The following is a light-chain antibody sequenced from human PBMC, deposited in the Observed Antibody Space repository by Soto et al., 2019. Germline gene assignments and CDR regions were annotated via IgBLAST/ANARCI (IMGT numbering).Light chain of an antibody. J-gene: IGKJ1*01. CDR3: AQRVWPWT. CDR1: QSVSSQ. V-gene: IGKV3-11*01. Sequence: EIVLTQSPATLSLSPGEIATLSCRASQSVSSQLAWYQHKPGQAPRLLIYDASNRATGIPDRFSGSGSGTDFTLTISIREPEDLAVYYCAQRVWPWTVGQGTKVDIK. CDR2: DAS.